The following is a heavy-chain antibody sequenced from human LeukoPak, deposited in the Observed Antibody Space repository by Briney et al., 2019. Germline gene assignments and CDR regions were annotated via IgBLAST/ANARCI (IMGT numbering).Heavy chain of an antibody. CDR3: ASSREGCFDY. J-gene: IGHJ4*02. D-gene: IGHD5-24*01. CDR1: GGSISSGSYY. Sequence: SETLSLTCTVSGGSISSGSYYWSWIRQPPGKGLEWIGYIYYSGSTNYNPSLKSRVTISVDTSKNQFSLKLSSVTAADTAVYYCASSREGCFDYWGQGTLVTVSS. CDR2: IYYSGST. V-gene: IGHV4-61*01.